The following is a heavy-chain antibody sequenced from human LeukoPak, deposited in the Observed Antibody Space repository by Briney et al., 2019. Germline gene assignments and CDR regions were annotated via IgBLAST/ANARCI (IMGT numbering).Heavy chain of an antibody. CDR2: IYYTGST. D-gene: IGHD5/OR15-5a*01. CDR3: ATSLASYYYMDV. CDR1: GGSVTSGSYY. J-gene: IGHJ6*03. Sequence: PSETLSLTCTISGGSVTSGSYYWSWIRQPPEKGLEWIGYIYYTGSTDYNPSLKSRVTISVETSKNQFSLQLSSVTAADTAIYYCATSLASYYYMDVWGKGTTVTVSS. V-gene: IGHV4-61*01.